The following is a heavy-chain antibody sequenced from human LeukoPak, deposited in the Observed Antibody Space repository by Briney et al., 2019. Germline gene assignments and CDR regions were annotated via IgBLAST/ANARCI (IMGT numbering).Heavy chain of an antibody. CDR3: ARSPYLYDGSDYYYLDY. V-gene: IGHV3-48*02. D-gene: IGHD3-22*01. J-gene: IGHJ4*02. CDR1: GFTFSTYW. CDR2: IRSSSRTR. Sequence: GGSLRLSCAASGFTFSTYWMHWVRQAPGKGLEWVSNIRSSSRTRYYADSVKGRFTISRDNAKNSLYLQMNSLRDEDTAVYYCARSPYLYDGSDYYYLDYWGQGTLVTVSS.